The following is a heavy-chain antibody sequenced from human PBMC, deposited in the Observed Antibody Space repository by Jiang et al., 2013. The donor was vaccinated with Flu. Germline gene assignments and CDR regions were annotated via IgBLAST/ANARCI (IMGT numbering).Heavy chain of an antibody. CDR3: ARVGGSSPIYYYYGMDV. Sequence: RVTISVDTSKNQFSLKLSSVTAADTAVYYCARVGGSSPIYYYYGMDVWGQGTTVTVSS. D-gene: IGHD6-6*01. J-gene: IGHJ6*02. V-gene: IGHV4-59*01.